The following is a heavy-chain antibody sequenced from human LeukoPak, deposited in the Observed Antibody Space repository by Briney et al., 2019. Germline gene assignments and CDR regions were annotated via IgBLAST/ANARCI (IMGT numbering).Heavy chain of an antibody. V-gene: IGHV3-23*01. CDR1: GFTFSSHA. D-gene: IGHD5-18*01. J-gene: IGHJ4*02. Sequence: PGGSLRLSCVASGFTFSSHAMSWVRQAPGKGLAWVSAISGSGGSTYYADSVKGRFTISRDNSKNTLYLQMNSLRAEDTAVYYCAKTRTEGYSYGSFDYWGQGTLVTVSS. CDR3: AKTRTEGYSYGSFDY. CDR2: ISGSGGST.